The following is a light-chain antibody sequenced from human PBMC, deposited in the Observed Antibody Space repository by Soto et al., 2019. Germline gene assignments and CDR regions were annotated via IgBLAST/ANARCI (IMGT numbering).Light chain of an antibody. J-gene: IGKJ1*01. V-gene: IGKV1-5*03. Sequence: DIKMTQSPSTLSASVGDRVTITCRVSESISGWLAWYQQKPWKAPKLVIFKASTLESGVPSRFSVSGSGTEFTLSISTLQPDDFANYYCQQYNTYPRTFGQGTKVEIK. CDR3: QQYNTYPRT. CDR2: KAS. CDR1: ESISGW.